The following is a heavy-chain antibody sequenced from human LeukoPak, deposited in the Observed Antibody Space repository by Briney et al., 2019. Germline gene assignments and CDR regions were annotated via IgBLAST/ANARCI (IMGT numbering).Heavy chain of an antibody. V-gene: IGHV3-15*01. CDR1: GFTFSNVW. CDR2: IKSKTNGGTT. Sequence: GGSLRLSCTASGFTFSNVWMNWVRQAPGKGLEWVGRIKSKTNGGTTDFAAPVKGRFTKSRDDSKSTLYIHMNNLKTEDTPIYYCTTTFAYPTYWGQGTLVTVSS. CDR3: TTTFAYPTY. D-gene: IGHD2/OR15-2a*01. J-gene: IGHJ4*02.